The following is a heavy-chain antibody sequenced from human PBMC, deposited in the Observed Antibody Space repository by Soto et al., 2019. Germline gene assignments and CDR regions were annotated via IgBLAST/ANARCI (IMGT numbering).Heavy chain of an antibody. J-gene: IGHJ5*02. Sequence: ASVKFSSTASGDTFTGYYMHWVRQAPGQAVVWMGWINPNSGGRNYAQKFQGRVTMTRDTSISTGYLEVRRLISDDKNVYYCARLAYVYYDNIQNWLDAWGQGTLVIVS. CDR2: INPNSGGR. D-gene: IGHD3-22*01. CDR1: GDTFTGYY. V-gene: IGHV1-2*02. CDR3: ARLAYVYYDNIQNWLDA.